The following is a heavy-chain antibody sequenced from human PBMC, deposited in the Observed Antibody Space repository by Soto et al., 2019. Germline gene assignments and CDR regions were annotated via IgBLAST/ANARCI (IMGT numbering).Heavy chain of an antibody. CDR3: ARLYDSSGYYYV. V-gene: IGHV3-53*01. Sequence: GGSLRLSCAASGFTVSSNYMSWVRQAPGKGLEWVSVIYSGGSTYYADSVKGRFTISRDNSKNTLYLQMNSLRAEDTAVYYCARLYDSSGYYYVWGQGTLVTVSS. J-gene: IGHJ4*02. D-gene: IGHD3-22*01. CDR1: GFTVSSNY. CDR2: IYSGGST.